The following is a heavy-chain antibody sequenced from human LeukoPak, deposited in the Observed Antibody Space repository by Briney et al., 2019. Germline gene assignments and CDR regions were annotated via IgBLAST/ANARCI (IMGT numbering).Heavy chain of an antibody. CDR3: ARLHYDTSGLYYYFDY. D-gene: IGHD3-22*01. CDR1: GGSISSYY. Sequence: SETLSLTCTVSGGSISSYYWSWIRQPPGKGLEWIGYIHYSVTTNYNPSLKSRIAISVDTSKNQFSLKLTSVTAADTAVYYCARLHYDTSGLYYYFDYWGQGTLVTVSS. V-gene: IGHV4-59*08. CDR2: IHYSVTT. J-gene: IGHJ4*02.